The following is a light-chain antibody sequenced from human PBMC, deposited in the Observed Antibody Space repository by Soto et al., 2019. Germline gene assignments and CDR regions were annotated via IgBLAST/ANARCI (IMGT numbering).Light chain of an antibody. V-gene: IGLV2-8*01. CDR1: SSDVGGDNH. CDR3: SSYAGSYNWV. Sequence: QSVLTQPPSASGSPGQSVTISCTGTSSDVGGDNHVSWYQQRPGKAPTVMIYEVTKRASGVPDRFSGSKCGNTASLTVSGLQADDEADYYCSSYAGSYNWVFGGGTKVTVL. CDR2: EVT. J-gene: IGLJ3*02.